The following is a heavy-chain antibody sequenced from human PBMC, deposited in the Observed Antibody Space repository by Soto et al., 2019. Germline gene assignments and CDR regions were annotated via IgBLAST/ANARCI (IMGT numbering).Heavy chain of an antibody. J-gene: IGHJ4*02. CDR1: GFTFSSYA. Sequence: EVQLLESGGGLVQPGGSLRLSCAASGFTFSSYAMSWVRQAPGKGLEWVSAISGSGGNTYYADSVKGRFTISRDNSKNTLYLKMNSLRAEDTAVYYCAKGLGAAGKGIAQGYWGQGTLVTVSS. CDR2: ISGSGGNT. V-gene: IGHV3-23*01. D-gene: IGHD6-13*01. CDR3: AKGLGAAGKGIAQGY.